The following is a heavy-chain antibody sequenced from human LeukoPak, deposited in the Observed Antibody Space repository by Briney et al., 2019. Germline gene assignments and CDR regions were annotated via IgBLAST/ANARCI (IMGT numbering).Heavy chain of an antibody. D-gene: IGHD1-1*01. CDR2: IYYSGST. Sequence: PSETLSLTCTVSGGSISSGGYYWSWIRQHPGKGLEWIGYIYYSGSTYYNPSLKSRVTISVVTSKNQFSLKLSPVTAADTAIYYCASGDNDPLFDYWGQGTLVTVSS. CDR3: ASGDNDPLFDY. CDR1: GGSISSGGYY. V-gene: IGHV4-31*03. J-gene: IGHJ4*02.